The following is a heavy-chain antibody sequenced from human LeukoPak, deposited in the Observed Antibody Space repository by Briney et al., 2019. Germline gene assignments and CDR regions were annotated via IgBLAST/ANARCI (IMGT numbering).Heavy chain of an antibody. CDR3: ARDVHGGYGSGWFDP. J-gene: IGHJ5*02. V-gene: IGHV1-69*05. Sequence: SVKVSCKTSGGTFNNSAISWVRQAPGQGLEWLGGIMPLFGTAGYAQKFQGGVTITKDESTRTVYLELTSLTSDDTAVYYCARDVHGGYGSGWFDPWGQGTLVSVSS. CDR1: GGTFNNSA. D-gene: IGHD5-12*01. CDR2: IMPLFGTA.